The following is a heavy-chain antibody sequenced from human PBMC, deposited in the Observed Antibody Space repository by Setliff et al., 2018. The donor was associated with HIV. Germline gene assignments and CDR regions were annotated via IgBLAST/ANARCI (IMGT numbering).Heavy chain of an antibody. CDR2: IIPIFGTA. CDR3: ARGRNYDSSGYGDYYYYMDV. CDR1: GGTFSSYA. Sequence: EASVKVSCKASGGTFSSYAISWVRQAPGQGLEWMGGIIPIFGTANYAQKFQGRVTVTADESTSTAYMQLSSLRSDDTAVYYCARGRNYDSSGYGDYYYYMDVWGKGTTVTVSS. D-gene: IGHD3-22*01. J-gene: IGHJ6*03. V-gene: IGHV1-69*13.